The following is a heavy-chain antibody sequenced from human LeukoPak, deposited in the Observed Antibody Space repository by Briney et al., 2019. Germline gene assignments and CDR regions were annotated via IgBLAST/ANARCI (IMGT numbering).Heavy chain of an antibody. V-gene: IGHV3-21*01. J-gene: IGHJ6*04. CDR2: ISSSSSYI. CDR1: GFTFSRHN. CDR3: AELGITMIGGV. D-gene: IGHD3-10*02. Sequence: GGSLRLSCAASGFTFSRHNMNWVRQAPGKGLEWVSSISSSSSYIYYADSVKGRFTISRDNAKNSLYLQMNSLRAEDTAVYYCAELGITMIGGVWGKGTTVTISS.